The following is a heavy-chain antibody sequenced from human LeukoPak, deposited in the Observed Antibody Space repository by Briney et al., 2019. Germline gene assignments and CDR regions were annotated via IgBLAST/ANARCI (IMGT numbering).Heavy chain of an antibody. D-gene: IGHD6-19*01. CDR2: IRYDGSDI. J-gene: IGHJ4*02. CDR3: ASALSATTGWYYLDN. Sequence: PGGSLRLSCAASGFTFNYYGFHWVRLAPGRGLEWVAFIRYDGSDIYYTDAVKGRFTISMNNSNNTLSLQMNRLTAADTAVYYCASALSATTGWYYLDNWGQGTLVTVSS. CDR1: GFTFNYYG. V-gene: IGHV3-30*02.